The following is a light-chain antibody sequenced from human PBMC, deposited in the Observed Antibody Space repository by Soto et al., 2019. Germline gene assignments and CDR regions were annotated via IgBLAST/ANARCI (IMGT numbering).Light chain of an antibody. Sequence: DLQMTQSPSTLSASVGDRVTITCRASQSISSWLAWYQQKPGKVPKVLIYKASSLESGVPSRFSGSGSGTEFTLTISSLQPDDSATYYCQHYNGYPRTFGQGTKVEVK. CDR3: QHYNGYPRT. J-gene: IGKJ1*01. V-gene: IGKV1-5*03. CDR2: KAS. CDR1: QSISSW.